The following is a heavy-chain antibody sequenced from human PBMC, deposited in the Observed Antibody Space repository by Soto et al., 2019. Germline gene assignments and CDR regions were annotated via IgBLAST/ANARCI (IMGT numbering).Heavy chain of an antibody. V-gene: IGHV4-30-4*08. J-gene: IGHJ5*01. Sequence: PSETLSLTCSVSGTSIGSGDYDWTWSRQSQGKGLEWIGYISDRGCTFYNPSLRSRLTIALDTSKNHFSLKLNSVTAADTAVYYCAKYQPPVFDLWGQGIPVTVSS. D-gene: IGHD2-2*01. CDR3: AKYQPPVFDL. CDR1: GTSIGSGDYD. CDR2: ISDRGCT.